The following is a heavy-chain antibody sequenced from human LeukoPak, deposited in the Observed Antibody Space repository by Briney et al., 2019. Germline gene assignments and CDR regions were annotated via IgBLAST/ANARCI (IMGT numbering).Heavy chain of an antibody. Sequence: GGSLRLSCAASGFTFSSYSMNWVRQAPGKGLEWVSSISSSSSYIYYADSVKGRFTISRDNAKNSLYLQMNSLRAEDTAVYYCAKAKYGGNSPYFDYWGQGTLVTVSS. J-gene: IGHJ4*02. D-gene: IGHD4-23*01. V-gene: IGHV3-21*01. CDR3: AKAKYGGNSPYFDY. CDR2: ISSSSSYI. CDR1: GFTFSSYS.